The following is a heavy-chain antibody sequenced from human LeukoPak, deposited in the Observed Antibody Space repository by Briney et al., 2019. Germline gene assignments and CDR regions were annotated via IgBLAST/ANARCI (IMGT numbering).Heavy chain of an antibody. D-gene: IGHD3-22*01. CDR1: GFTFSSYA. CDR3: AKDGGFSSGYWNWFDP. J-gene: IGHJ5*02. V-gene: IGHV3-23*01. Sequence: GGSLRPSCAASGFTFSSYAMSWVRQAPGKGLEWVSAISGSGGSTYYADSVKGRFTISRDNSKNTLYLQMNSLRAEDTAVYYCAKDGGFSSGYWNWFDPWGQGTLVTVSS. CDR2: ISGSGGST.